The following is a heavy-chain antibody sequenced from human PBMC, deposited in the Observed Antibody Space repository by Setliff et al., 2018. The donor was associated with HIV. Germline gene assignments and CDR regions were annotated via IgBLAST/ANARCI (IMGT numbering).Heavy chain of an antibody. Sequence: PSETLSLTCAVSGASIDRGSYYWSWIRQPAGKGLEWIGRVFTSGVTNYNSSLKSRVTISLDTAKNHFTLELRSVTAADTAVYYCASYYGADEPSYYFDFWDQGTQVTVSS. CDR2: VFTSGVT. CDR3: ASYYGADEPSYYFDF. D-gene: IGHD3-22*01. CDR1: GASIDRGSYY. J-gene: IGHJ4*02. V-gene: IGHV4-61*02.